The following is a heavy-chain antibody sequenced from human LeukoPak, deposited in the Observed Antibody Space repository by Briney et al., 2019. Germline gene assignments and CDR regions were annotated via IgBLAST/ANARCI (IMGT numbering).Heavy chain of an antibody. D-gene: IGHD1-7*01. V-gene: IGHV4-61*10. CDR1: GGSISSGSYY. J-gene: IGHJ4*02. CDR3: ARAGVELRRALFHY. CDR2: IYSSGST. Sequence: PSETLSLTCTVSGGSISSGSYYWSWIRQPAGKGLEWIGRIYSSGSTNYNPSLKSQVTISVATSKNQFSLKLSSVTAADTAVYYCARAGVELRRALFHYWRQGTLVTVSS.